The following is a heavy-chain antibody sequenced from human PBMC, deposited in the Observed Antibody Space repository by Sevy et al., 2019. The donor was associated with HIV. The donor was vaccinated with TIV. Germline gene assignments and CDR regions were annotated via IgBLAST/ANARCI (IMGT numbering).Heavy chain of an antibody. D-gene: IGHD3-22*01. CDR3: ARGQSTMIVAGGAFDI. V-gene: IGHV3-53*01. J-gene: IGHJ3*02. CDR2: IYADSNT. Sequence: GGSLRLSCAASGFTVTSNYMSWVRQAPGKGLEWDSVIYADSNTYYADSVKGRFTVSRDSSKNTLYLQMNSLRAEDTAVYYCARGQSTMIVAGGAFDIWGQGTMVTVSS. CDR1: GFTVTSNY.